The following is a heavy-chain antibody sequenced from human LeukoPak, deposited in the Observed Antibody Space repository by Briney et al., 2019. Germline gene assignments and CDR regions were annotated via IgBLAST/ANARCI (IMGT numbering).Heavy chain of an antibody. CDR2: INSDGNTT. V-gene: IGHV3-74*01. Sequence: PGGSLRLSCAASVFTFSTYWMHWVRQVPGEGLVWVSRINSDGNTTDYADSVKGRFTISRDNAKNTLYLQMNSLRVEDAAVYYCARDGNDDSYDFDNWGQGTLVTVSS. D-gene: IGHD4-11*01. CDR1: VFTFSTYW. CDR3: ARDGNDDSYDFDN. J-gene: IGHJ4*02.